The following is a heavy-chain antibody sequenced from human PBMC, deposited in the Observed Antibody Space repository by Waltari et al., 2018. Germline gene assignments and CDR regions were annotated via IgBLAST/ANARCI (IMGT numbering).Heavy chain of an antibody. Sequence: QVQLVQSGAEVKKSGASVKVSCKASGYTFTSYDINWVRQATGQGLEWMGWMNPNSGNTGYAQKFQGRVTMTRNTSISTAYMELSSLRSEDTAVYYCARVILGVAAAGIDYWGQGTLVTVSS. CDR3: ARVILGVAAAGIDY. D-gene: IGHD6-13*01. V-gene: IGHV1-8*02. CDR2: MNPNSGNT. J-gene: IGHJ4*02. CDR1: GYTFTSYD.